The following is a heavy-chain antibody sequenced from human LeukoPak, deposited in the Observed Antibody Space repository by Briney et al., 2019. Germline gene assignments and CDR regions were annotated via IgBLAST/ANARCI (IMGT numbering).Heavy chain of an antibody. D-gene: IGHD6-19*01. CDR1: GGSISSSSYY. CDR2: IYYSGST. V-gene: IGHV4-39*07. CDR3: AREGVAVASNWFDP. Sequence: SETLSLTCTVSGGSISSSSYYWGWIRQPPGKGLEWIGSIYYSGSTYYNPSLKSRVTISVDTSKNQFSLNLNSVTAADTAVYYCAREGVAVASNWFDPWGQGTLVTVSS. J-gene: IGHJ5*02.